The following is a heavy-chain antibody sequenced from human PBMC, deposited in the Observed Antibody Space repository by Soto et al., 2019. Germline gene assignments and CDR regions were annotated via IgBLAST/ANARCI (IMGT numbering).Heavy chain of an antibody. J-gene: IGHJ3*02. CDR1: GFTFSSYA. Sequence: GGSLRLSCAASGFTFSSYAMSWVRQAPGKGLEWVSAISGSGGSTYYADSVKGRFTISRDNSKNTLYLQMNSLRAEDTAVYYCAKGFSTRAMIVVVPSPHDAFDIWGQGTMVTVSS. V-gene: IGHV3-23*01. CDR3: AKGFSTRAMIVVVPSPHDAFDI. D-gene: IGHD3-22*01. CDR2: ISGSGGST.